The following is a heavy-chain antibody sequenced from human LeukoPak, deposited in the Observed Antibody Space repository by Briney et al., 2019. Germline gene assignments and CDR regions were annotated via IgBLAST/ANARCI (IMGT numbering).Heavy chain of an antibody. CDR3: AREYPSSSYDYGMDV. CDR1: GFTFSSDS. D-gene: IGHD3-16*02. CDR2: ISSSSSYI. Sequence: GGSLRLSCAASGFTFSSDSMNWVRQSPGEGLEWVSSISSSSSYIYYADSVKGRFTISRDNAKNSLYLQMNSLRAEDTAVYYCAREYPSSSYDYGMDVWGAGATVTVSS. J-gene: IGHJ6*04. V-gene: IGHV3-21*01.